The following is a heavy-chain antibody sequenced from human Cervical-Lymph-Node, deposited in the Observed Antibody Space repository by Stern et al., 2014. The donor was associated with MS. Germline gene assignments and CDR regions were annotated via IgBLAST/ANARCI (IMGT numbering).Heavy chain of an antibody. V-gene: IGHV2-5*02. CDR2: IYWEDEK. Sequence: ESGPTLVKPTQTLTLTCTFSGFSFDTSGVGVGWVRQPPGKALEGLALIYWEDEKRYSPSLKSRLTVPKDTSKNQVVLTLTNMDPVDTATYYCAHPFSGRRYYYYGMDVWGQGTTVTVSS. CDR1: GFSFDTSGVG. J-gene: IGHJ6*02. CDR3: AHPFSGRRYYYYGMDV. D-gene: IGHD1-26*01.